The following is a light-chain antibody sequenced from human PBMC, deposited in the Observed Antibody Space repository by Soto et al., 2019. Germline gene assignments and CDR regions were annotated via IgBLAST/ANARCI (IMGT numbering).Light chain of an antibody. CDR1: QSVDSN. J-gene: IGKJ4*01. Sequence: EIVMTQSPGTLSVSTGEGATLSCRASQSVDSNLAWYQQKPGQAPRLLIYGASTRATGIPDRFRGSGSGTEFTLTISSLQSEDFAVYYCQQYDSWLLTFGGGTKVEIK. CDR2: GAS. CDR3: QQYDSWLLT. V-gene: IGKV3D-15*01.